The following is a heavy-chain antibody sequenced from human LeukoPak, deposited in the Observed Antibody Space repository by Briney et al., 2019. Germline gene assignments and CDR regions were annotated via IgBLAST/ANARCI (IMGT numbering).Heavy chain of an antibody. V-gene: IGHV4-34*01. D-gene: IGHD5-18*01. Sequence: PSETLSLTCAIYGGSFSGYYWSWIRQPPGKGLGWIGEINHSGSTNYNPSLKSRVTISVDTSKNQFSLKLSSVTAADTAVYYCARGTTSDTAMVISRFDYWGQGTLVTVSS. J-gene: IGHJ4*02. CDR3: ARGTTSDTAMVISRFDY. CDR1: GGSFSGYY. CDR2: INHSGST.